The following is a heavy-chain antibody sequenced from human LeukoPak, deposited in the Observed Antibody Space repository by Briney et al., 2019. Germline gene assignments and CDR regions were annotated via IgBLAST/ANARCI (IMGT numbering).Heavy chain of an antibody. CDR3: ASSGISSAFDI. Sequence: SETLSLTCTVSGGSISSYYWSWIRQPPGKGLEWIGYIYYSGSTNYNPSLKSRVTISVDTSKNQFSLKLSSVTAADTAVYYCASSGISSAFDIWGQGTMVTVSS. J-gene: IGHJ3*02. V-gene: IGHV4-59*08. CDR2: IYYSGST. CDR1: GGSISSYY. D-gene: IGHD1-14*01.